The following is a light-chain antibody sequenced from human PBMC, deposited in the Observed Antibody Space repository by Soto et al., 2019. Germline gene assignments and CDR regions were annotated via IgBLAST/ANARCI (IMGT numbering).Light chain of an antibody. CDR2: DVS. J-gene: IGLJ2*01. Sequence: QSALTQPRSVSGSPGQSVTISCTGTSSDVGGYNYVSWYQEHPGKAPKLMIYDVSKRPSGVPDRFSGSKSGNTASLTISGLQAEDEADYYCCSYAGSSPVLFGGGTKLTGL. V-gene: IGLV2-11*01. CDR1: SSDVGGYNY. CDR3: CSYAGSSPVL.